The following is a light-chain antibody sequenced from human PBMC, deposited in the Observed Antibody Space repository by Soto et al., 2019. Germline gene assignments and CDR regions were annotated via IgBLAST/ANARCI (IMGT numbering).Light chain of an antibody. V-gene: IGLV2-8*01. CDR1: SSDVGGYNY. J-gene: IGLJ1*01. CDR2: EVT. Sequence: QSALTQPPSASGSPGQSVTISCTGTSSDVGGYNYVSWYQQHPGKAPKLMIYEVTNRPSGVPDRFSGSKSGNTASLTVSGLLAEDEADYYCYSYAGTTRVFGTGTKLTVL. CDR3: YSYAGTTRV.